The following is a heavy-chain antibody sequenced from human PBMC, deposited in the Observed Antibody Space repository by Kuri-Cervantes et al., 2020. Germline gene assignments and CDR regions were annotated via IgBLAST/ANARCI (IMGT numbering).Heavy chain of an antibody. J-gene: IGHJ4*02. V-gene: IGHV3-9*01. CDR1: GFTFDDYA. D-gene: IGHD2-2*01. CDR2: ISWNSGII. Sequence: SLKISCAASGFTFDDYAMHWVRQAPGKGLEWVSGISWNSGIIGYADSVKGRFTISRDNAKNSLYLQMSSLRAEDTAVYYCARGTLYVVVPAASHFFDSWGQGTLVTVSS. CDR3: ARGTLYVVVPAASHFFDS.